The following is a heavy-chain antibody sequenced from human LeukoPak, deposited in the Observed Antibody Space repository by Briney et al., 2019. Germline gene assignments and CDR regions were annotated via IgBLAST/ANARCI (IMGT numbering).Heavy chain of an antibody. V-gene: IGHV3-23*01. J-gene: IGHJ4*02. CDR1: GFTFSSYA. CDR3: AKDLAPSTLSGLFDY. Sequence: GGSLRVSCAASGFTFSSYAMSWVRQAPGKGLECVSAISGSGGSTYYADSVKGRFTISRDNSKNTLYLQMNSLRAEDTAVYYCAKDLAPSTLSGLFDYWGQGTLVTVSS. CDR2: ISGSGGST. D-gene: IGHD2-15*01.